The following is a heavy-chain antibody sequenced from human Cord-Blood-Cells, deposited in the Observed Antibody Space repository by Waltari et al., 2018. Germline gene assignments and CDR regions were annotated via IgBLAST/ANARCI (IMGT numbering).Heavy chain of an antibody. Sequence: QVQLQQWGAGLLKPSETLSLTCAVYGGSFSGYYWSWIRQPPGKGLEWIGEINHSGSTNYHPSLKSRVTISVDTSKNQFSLKLSSVTAADTAVYYCARATIFGVVINAFDIWGQGTMVTVSS. D-gene: IGHD3-3*01. CDR1: GGSFSGYY. CDR3: ARATIFGVVINAFDI. J-gene: IGHJ3*02. CDR2: INHSGST. V-gene: IGHV4-34*01.